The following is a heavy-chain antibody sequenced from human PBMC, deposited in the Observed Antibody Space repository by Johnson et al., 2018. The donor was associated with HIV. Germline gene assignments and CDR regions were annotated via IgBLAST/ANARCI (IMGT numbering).Heavy chain of an antibody. Sequence: QVQLVESGGGVVQPGGSLRLSCAASGFTFSTYGMHWVRQAPGKGLEWVTFIWYAGSNLYYADSVKGRFTISRDNSKNTLHLQMNSLRAEDTAVYYCAKCPLEAYDAFDIWGQGTMVTVSS. J-gene: IGHJ3*02. CDR1: GFTFSTYG. V-gene: IGHV3-30*02. D-gene: IGHD5-24*01. CDR3: AKCPLEAYDAFDI. CDR2: IWYAGSNL.